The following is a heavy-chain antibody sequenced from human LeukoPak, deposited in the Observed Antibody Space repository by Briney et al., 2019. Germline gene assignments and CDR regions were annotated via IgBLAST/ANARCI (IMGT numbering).Heavy chain of an antibody. J-gene: IGHJ5*01. Sequence: ASVKVSCKASGYTFTHYDIHWVRQATGQGLEWVGWMRPHTGDSVYAQRFQGRVTMTGDTSTSTAYLEVSSLRYDDTAVYYCARGTSSGWYGHWFDSWGPGTLVAVSS. CDR1: GYTFTHYD. D-gene: IGHD6-13*01. CDR3: ARGTSSGWYGHWFDS. V-gene: IGHV1-8*01. CDR2: MRPHTGDS.